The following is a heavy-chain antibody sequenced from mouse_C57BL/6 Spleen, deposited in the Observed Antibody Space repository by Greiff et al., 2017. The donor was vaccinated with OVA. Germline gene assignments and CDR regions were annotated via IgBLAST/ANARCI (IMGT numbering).Heavy chain of an antibody. V-gene: IGHV1-64*01. D-gene: IGHD1-1*01. Sequence: QVQLQQPGAELVKPGASVKLSCKASGYTFTSYWMHWVKQRPGQGLEWIGMIHPNSGSTNYNEKFKSKATLTVDKSSSTAYMQLSSLTSEDSAVYYCARPDYYGSGYSYWGQGTTLTVSS. CDR1: GYTFTSYW. CDR3: ARPDYYGSGYSY. J-gene: IGHJ2*01. CDR2: IHPNSGST.